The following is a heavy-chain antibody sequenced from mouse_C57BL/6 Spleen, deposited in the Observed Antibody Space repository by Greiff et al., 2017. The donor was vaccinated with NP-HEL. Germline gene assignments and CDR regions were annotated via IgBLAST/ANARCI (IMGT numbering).Heavy chain of an antibody. CDR1: GYTFTSYW. Sequence: VKLQQPGAELVKPGASVKLSCKASGYTFTSYWMQWVKQRPGQGLEWIGEIDPSDSYTNYNQKFKGKATLTVDTSSSTAYMQLSSLTSEDSAVYYCALYYYGGAMDYWGQGTSVTVSS. V-gene: IGHV1-50*01. CDR2: IDPSDSYT. CDR3: ALYYYGGAMDY. J-gene: IGHJ4*01. D-gene: IGHD1-1*01.